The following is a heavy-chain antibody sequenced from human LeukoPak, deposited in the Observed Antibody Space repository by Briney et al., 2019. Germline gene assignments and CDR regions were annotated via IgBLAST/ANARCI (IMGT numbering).Heavy chain of an antibody. CDR1: GYTFTSYG. CDR3: AQCRNQYYYMDV. D-gene: IGHD1-14*01. Sequence: ASVKVSCKASGYTFTSYGMSGVRQAPGQGREGMGWISAYNGNTHYAQKLQGRVTITTDTYTRTADVELKGLGSDDGAVYYCAQCRNQYYYMDVWGKGTTVTVSS. CDR2: ISAYNGNT. J-gene: IGHJ6*03. V-gene: IGHV1-18*01.